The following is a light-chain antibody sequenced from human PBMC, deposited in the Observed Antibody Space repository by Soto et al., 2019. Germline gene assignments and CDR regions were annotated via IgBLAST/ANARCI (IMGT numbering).Light chain of an antibody. CDR1: QSVSSSY. J-gene: IGKJ5*01. Sequence: TKSPGTLSLSPGERAPLSCRASQSVSSSYLAWYQQKPGQAPRLVIFRSSTRATGIPDRFSGSGSGTDFTLTISRLEPEDFAVYYCQQYDTSPPSFGQGTLLEIK. CDR2: RSS. V-gene: IGKV3-20*01. CDR3: QQYDTSPPS.